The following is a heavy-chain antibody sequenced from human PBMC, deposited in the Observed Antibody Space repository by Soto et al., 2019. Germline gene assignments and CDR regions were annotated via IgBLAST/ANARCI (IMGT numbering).Heavy chain of an antibody. V-gene: IGHV1-46*03. D-gene: IGHD2-2*01. J-gene: IGHJ3*02. CDR2: INPNWGST. CDR1: GYTFTNHY. CDR3: TRAIVVVPPAPSDALDI. Sequence: QVQLVQSGAEVRETGASVKVSCKASGYTFTNHYIHWVRQAPGQGLAWMGIINPNWGSTTYAQKFQGRLAVTRDTSTSTVYMELSSLRSEDTAVYYCTRAIVVVPPAPSDALDIWGQGTMVTVSS.